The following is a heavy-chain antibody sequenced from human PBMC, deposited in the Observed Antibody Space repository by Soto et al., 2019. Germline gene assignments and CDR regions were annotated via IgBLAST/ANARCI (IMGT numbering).Heavy chain of an antibody. Sequence: SVKVSCKASGGTFSSYAISWVRQAPGQGLEWMGGIIPIFGTANYAQKFQGRVTITADESTSTAYMELSSLRSEDTAVYYCARDSRYYDFWSGYSPTSYYYYGMDVWGQGTTVTVSS. V-gene: IGHV1-69*13. CDR1: GGTFSSYA. CDR3: ARDSRYYDFWSGYSPTSYYYYGMDV. J-gene: IGHJ6*02. D-gene: IGHD3-3*01. CDR2: IIPIFGTA.